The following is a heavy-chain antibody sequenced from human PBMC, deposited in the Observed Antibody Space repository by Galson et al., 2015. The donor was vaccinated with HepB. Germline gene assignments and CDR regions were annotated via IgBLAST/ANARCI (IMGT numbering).Heavy chain of an antibody. Sequence: SLRLSCAASGFTFSSYGMHWVRQAPGKGLEWVAVISYDGSNKYYADSVKGRFTISRDNSKNTLYLQMNSLRAEDTAVYYCAKDTGPGGYYDFWSGYIYYYYYYMDVWGKGTTVTVSS. J-gene: IGHJ6*03. V-gene: IGHV3-30*18. D-gene: IGHD3-3*01. CDR1: GFTFSSYG. CDR3: AKDTGPGGYYDFWSGYIYYYYYYMDV. CDR2: ISYDGSNK.